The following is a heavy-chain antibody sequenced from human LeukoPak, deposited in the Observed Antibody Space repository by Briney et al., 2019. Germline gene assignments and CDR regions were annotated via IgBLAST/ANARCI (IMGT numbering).Heavy chain of an antibody. J-gene: IGHJ4*02. Sequence: PSETLSLTCAVSGYSISSGYYWGWIRQPPGKGLEWIGSTYHSGSTYYNPSLKSRVTISVDTSKNPFSLKLSSVTAADTAVYYCARDRDGSGSYYQPLFDYWGQGTLVTVSS. D-gene: IGHD3-10*01. CDR1: GYSISSGYY. V-gene: IGHV4-38-2*02. CDR3: ARDRDGSGSYYQPLFDY. CDR2: TYHSGST.